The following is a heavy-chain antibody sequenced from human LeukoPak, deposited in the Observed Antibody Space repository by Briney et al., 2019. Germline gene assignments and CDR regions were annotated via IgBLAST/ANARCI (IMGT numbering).Heavy chain of an antibody. CDR2: ISSSSSYI. Sequence: SGGSLRLSCAASGFTFSSYSMNWVRQASGKGLEWVSSISSSSSYIYYADSVKGRFTISRDNAKNSLYLQMNSLRAEDTAVYYCAREATVTDAPFDPWGQGTLVTVSS. D-gene: IGHD4-17*01. CDR3: AREATVTDAPFDP. CDR1: GFTFSSYS. J-gene: IGHJ5*02. V-gene: IGHV3-21*01.